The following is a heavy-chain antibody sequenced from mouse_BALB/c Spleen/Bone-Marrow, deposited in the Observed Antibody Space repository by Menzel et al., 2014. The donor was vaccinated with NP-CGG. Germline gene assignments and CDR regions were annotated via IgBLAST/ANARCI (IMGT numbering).Heavy chain of an antibody. CDR3: VRGGYYVPSYFDS. D-gene: IGHD2-3*01. Sequence: EVMLVESGGGLVQPGGSRKLSCAASGFTFRSFGMHWARQAPEKGQEWVAYISGGTSTIYYADTVKDRFTISRDNPNNTLFLQMTSLRSEDTAMYYCVRGGYYVPSYFDSWGQGTTLTVSS. CDR1: GFTFRSFG. V-gene: IGHV5-17*02. CDR2: ISGGTSTI. J-gene: IGHJ2*01.